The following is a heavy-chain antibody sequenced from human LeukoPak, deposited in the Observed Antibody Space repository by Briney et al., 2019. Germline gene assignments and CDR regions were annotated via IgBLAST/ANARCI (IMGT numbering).Heavy chain of an antibody. CDR1: GGTFSSYA. CDR3: ARGGGAYCGGDCYRNWFDP. CDR2: IIPIFGTA. V-gene: IGHV1-69*05. Sequence: GASVKVSCKASGGTFSSYAISWVRQAPGQGLEWMGGIIPIFGTANYAQKFQGRVTITTDEPTSTAYMELSSLRSEDTAVYYCARGGGAYCGGDCYRNWFDPWGQGTLVTVSS. D-gene: IGHD2-21*02. J-gene: IGHJ5*02.